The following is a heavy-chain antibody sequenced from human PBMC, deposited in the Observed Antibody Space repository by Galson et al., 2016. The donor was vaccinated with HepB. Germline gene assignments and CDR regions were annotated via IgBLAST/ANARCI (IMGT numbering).Heavy chain of an antibody. D-gene: IGHD3-3*01. CDR3: ARQGWRVYYFEY. J-gene: IGHJ4*02. V-gene: IGHV2-5*02. CDR2: IYWDDDK. Sequence: PALVKPTQTLTLTCTFSGFSLSTSGVGVGWIRQPPGKALEWLAVIYWDDDKRYSPSLKSRLTITKDTSKNQVVLTMTNMDPVDTATYYCARQGWRVYYFEYWGQGTLVTVSS. CDR1: GFSLSTSGVG.